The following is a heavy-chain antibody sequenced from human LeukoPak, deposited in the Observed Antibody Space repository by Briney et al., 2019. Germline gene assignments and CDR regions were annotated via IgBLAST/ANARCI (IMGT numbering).Heavy chain of an antibody. CDR2: ISGSGAST. Sequence: GGSLRLSCTSSGFSFSGYAMIWVRQAPGKGLELVSTISGSGASTFYADSVRGRFITSKDIPSNIVYLQMNSLRAEDTAVYYCAKGSRGYTNYYFDYWGQGTLVTVTS. V-gene: IGHV3-23*01. D-gene: IGHD2-2*02. CDR1: GFSFSGYA. J-gene: IGHJ4*02. CDR3: AKGSRGYTNYYFDY.